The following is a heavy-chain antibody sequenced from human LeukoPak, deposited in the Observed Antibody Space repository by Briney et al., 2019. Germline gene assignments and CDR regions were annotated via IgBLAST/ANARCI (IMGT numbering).Heavy chain of an antibody. CDR2: ISGSDGNT. J-gene: IGHJ3*02. CDR3: AKKGRGNDAFDI. Sequence: PGGSLRLSCAASGFAFSSYAMSWVRQAPGKGLEWVSGISGSDGNTYYADSVKGRFTISRDNSKNTLYVQMNSLRPEDTAVYYCAKKGRGNDAFDIWGQGTVVTVSS. CDR1: GFAFSSYA. V-gene: IGHV3-23*01. D-gene: IGHD1-1*01.